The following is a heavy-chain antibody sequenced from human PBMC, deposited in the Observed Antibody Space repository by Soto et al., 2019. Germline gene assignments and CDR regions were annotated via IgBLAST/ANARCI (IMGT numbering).Heavy chain of an antibody. CDR1: GGSISSSNW. D-gene: IGHD3-10*01. V-gene: IGHV4-4*02. Sequence: SETLSLTCAVSGGSISSSNWWSWVRQPPGKGLEWIGEIYHSGNTNYNPSLKSRVTISVDKSKNQFSLKLSSVTAADTAVYYCARVKASGVNFDYWGQGTLVTVSS. J-gene: IGHJ4*02. CDR3: ARVKASGVNFDY. CDR2: IYHSGNT.